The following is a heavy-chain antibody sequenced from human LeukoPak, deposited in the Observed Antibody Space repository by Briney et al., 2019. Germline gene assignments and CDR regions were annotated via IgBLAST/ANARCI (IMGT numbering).Heavy chain of an antibody. J-gene: IGHJ6*03. CDR2: ISSSGST. D-gene: IGHD1-26*01. Sequence: PSETLSLTCTVSGGSISGDYWTWIRQPAGKALEWIGRISSSGSTDYNPSLKSRVTMSVDTSKNQFSLKLSSVTAADTAVYYCARGGSYYNYYYYYMDVWGKGTTVTVSS. CDR3: ARGGSYYNYYYYYMDV. CDR1: GGSISGDY. V-gene: IGHV4-4*07.